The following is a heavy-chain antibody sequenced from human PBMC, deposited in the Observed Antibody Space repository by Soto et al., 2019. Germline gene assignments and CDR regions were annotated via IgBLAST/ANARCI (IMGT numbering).Heavy chain of an antibody. D-gene: IGHD2-2*01. Sequence: GESLKISCKGSGYSFTSYWIGWVRQMPGKGLEWMGIIYPGDSDTRYSPSFQGQVTISADKSISTAYLQWSSLKASDTAMYYCARVGYCISTSCSPVGDYGMDVWGQGTTVTVSS. J-gene: IGHJ6*02. CDR1: GYSFTSYW. V-gene: IGHV5-51*01. CDR3: ARVGYCISTSCSPVGDYGMDV. CDR2: IYPGDSDT.